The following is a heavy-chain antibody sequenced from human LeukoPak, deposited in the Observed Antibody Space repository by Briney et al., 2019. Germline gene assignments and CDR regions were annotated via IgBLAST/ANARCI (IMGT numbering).Heavy chain of an antibody. Sequence: ASVKVSCKASGYTFTGYYMHWVRQAPGQGLEWMGWINPNSGGTNYAQKFQGRVTMTRDTSISTAYMELSRLRSDDTAVYYCARDDVAVAGTSYYYYYMDVWGKGTTVTVSS. J-gene: IGHJ6*03. CDR1: GYTFTGYY. V-gene: IGHV1-2*02. D-gene: IGHD6-19*01. CDR3: ARDDVAVAGTSYYYYYMDV. CDR2: INPNSGGT.